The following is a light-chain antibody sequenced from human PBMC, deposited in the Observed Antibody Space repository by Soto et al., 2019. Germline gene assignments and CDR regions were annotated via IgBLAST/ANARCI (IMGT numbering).Light chain of an antibody. V-gene: IGKV3-20*01. CDR2: GAS. CDR3: QQYGSSSSWT. Sequence: EIVLTQSPVTLSLSPGERATLSCRASQSVSDSYLAWYQQKPGQAPRLLIYGASTRATGIPDRFTGSGSETDFTLTITRLEPEDFAVYYCQQYGSSSSWTFGQGTKVDIK. J-gene: IGKJ1*01. CDR1: QSVSDSY.